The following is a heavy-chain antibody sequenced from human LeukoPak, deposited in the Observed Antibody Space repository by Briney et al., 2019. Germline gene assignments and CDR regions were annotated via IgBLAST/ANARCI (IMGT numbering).Heavy chain of an antibody. CDR3: ATTEGIWFGVKFDY. Sequence: RGSLRLSCAASGFTFSSYAMHWVRQAPGKGLEWVAVISYDGSNKYYADSVKGRFTISRDNSKNTLYLQMNSLRAEDTAVYYCATTEGIWFGVKFDYWGQGTLVTVSS. CDR1: GFTFSSYA. D-gene: IGHD3-10*01. CDR2: ISYDGSNK. J-gene: IGHJ4*02. V-gene: IGHV3-30*04.